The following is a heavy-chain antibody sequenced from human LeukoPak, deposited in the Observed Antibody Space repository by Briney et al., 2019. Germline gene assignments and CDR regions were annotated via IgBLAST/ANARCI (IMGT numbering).Heavy chain of an antibody. V-gene: IGHV3-7*03. J-gene: IGHJ4*02. CDR2: INHNGNVN. D-gene: IGHD5-18*01. Sequence: GGSLRLSCAASGFTFSSYWMNWARQAPGKGLEWVASINHNGNVNYYVDSVKGRFTISRDNAKNSLYLQMSNLRAEDTAVYYCARDQHGGYSYGDWGQGTLVTVSS. CDR1: GFTFSSYW. CDR3: ARDQHGGYSYGD.